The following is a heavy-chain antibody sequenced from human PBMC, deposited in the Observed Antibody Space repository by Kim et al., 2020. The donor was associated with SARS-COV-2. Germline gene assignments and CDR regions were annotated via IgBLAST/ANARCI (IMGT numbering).Heavy chain of an antibody. CDR2: ISGSGGST. Sequence: GGSLRLSCAASGFTFSSYAMSWVRQAPGKGLEWVSAISGSGGSTYYADSVKGRFTISRDNSKNTLYLQMNSLRAEDTAVYYCAKATRGVRWLVPYYFDYWGQGTLVTVSS. D-gene: IGHD6-19*01. J-gene: IGHJ4*02. V-gene: IGHV3-23*01. CDR3: AKATRGVRWLVPYYFDY. CDR1: GFTFSSYA.